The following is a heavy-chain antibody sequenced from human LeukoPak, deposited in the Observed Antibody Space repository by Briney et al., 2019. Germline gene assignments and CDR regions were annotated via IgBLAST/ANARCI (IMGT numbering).Heavy chain of an antibody. J-gene: IGHJ4*02. V-gene: IGHV3-53*01. CDR1: GFTVSSNY. Sequence: PGGSLRLSCAASGFTVSSNYMSWVRQAPGKGLEWVSVIYSGGSTYYADSVKGRFTISRDNSKNTLYLQMNSLRAEDTAVYYCAKDKVGARPYYFDYWGQGTLVTVSS. CDR2: IYSGGST. CDR3: AKDKVGARPYYFDY. D-gene: IGHD1-26*01.